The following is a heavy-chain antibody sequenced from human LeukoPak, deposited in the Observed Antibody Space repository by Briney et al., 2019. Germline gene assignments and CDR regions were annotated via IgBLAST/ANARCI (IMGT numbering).Heavy chain of an antibody. Sequence: GGSLRLSCAASGFTFSSYWMHWVRQAPGKGLVWVSRINSDGSSTSYADSVRGRFTISRDNAKKTLYLQMNSLRVEDTAVYYCLVILTEPTSPSPDGLDIWGQGTMVTVSS. V-gene: IGHV3-74*01. J-gene: IGHJ3*02. CDR1: GFTFSSYW. CDR2: INSDGSST. CDR3: LVILTEPTSPSPDGLDI. D-gene: IGHD2-15*01.